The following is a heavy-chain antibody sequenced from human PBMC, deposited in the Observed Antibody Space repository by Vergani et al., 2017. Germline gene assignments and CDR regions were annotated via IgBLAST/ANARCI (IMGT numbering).Heavy chain of an antibody. V-gene: IGHV3-11*01. CDR1: GFIFSDYY. J-gene: IGHJ5*02. CDR3: GRKQSPASLMDKPFDI. D-gene: IGHD1/OR15-1a*01. CDR2: ISDGGETK. Sequence: QVQLVASGGGLVRPGGSLRLSCAASGFIFSDYYMTWIRQTPGKGLEWLAHISDGGETKMYAESLKGRFTVSRDNTKNLLMLQMKTLKVDDTATYYCGRKQSPASLMDKPFDIWGQGTLVTVSS.